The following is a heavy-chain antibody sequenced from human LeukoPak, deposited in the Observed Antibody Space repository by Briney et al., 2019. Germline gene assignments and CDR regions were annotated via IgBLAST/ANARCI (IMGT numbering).Heavy chain of an antibody. CDR1: GFTFSNYA. Sequence: GGSLRLSCAASGFTFSNYAMSWVRQAPGKGLEWVSTTSGGGITTYYADSAKGRFTISRDNSKNTMFLQMNSLRADDTAVYYCPRQSYASGWNPFDYWGQGILVTVSS. CDR3: PRQSYASGWNPFDY. J-gene: IGHJ4*02. D-gene: IGHD6-19*01. CDR2: TSGGGITT. V-gene: IGHV3-23*01.